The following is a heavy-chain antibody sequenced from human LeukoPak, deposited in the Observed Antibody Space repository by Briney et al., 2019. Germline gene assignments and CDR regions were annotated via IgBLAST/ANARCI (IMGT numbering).Heavy chain of an antibody. CDR1: GFTFSSYS. CDR2: ISSSSSYI. J-gene: IGHJ4*02. D-gene: IGHD3-10*01. V-gene: IGHV3-21*01. Sequence: GGSLRLSCAASGFTFSSYSMNWVRQAPGKGLEWVSSISSSSSYIYYADSVKGRFTISGDNAKNSLYLQMNSLRAEDTAVYYCARGLGSGSYSSDYWGQGTLVTVSS. CDR3: ARGLGSGSYSSDY.